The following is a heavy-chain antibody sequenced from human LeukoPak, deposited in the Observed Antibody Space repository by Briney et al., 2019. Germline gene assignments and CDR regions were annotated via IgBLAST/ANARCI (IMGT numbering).Heavy chain of an antibody. CDR1: GFTFSSYG. CDR2: IRYDGSNK. V-gene: IGHV3-30*02. J-gene: IGHJ4*02. CDR3: TKGARDYFDS. Sequence: PGGSLRLSCAASGFTFSSYGMHWVRQAPGKGLEWVAFIRYDGSNKYYADSVKGRFTISRDNAMDSLYLQMNSLRAEDTALYYCTKGARDYFDSWGQGTLVTVSS.